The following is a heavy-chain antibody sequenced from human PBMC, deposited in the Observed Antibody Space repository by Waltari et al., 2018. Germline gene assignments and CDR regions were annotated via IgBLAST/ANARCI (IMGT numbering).Heavy chain of an antibody. CDR3: ARVGSVEAVAGTGAFDI. Sequence: EVQLVETGGGLIQPGGSLRLSCAASGFTVSSNYMSWVRQAPGKGLEWVSVIYSGGSTYYADSVKGRFTISRDKSKNTLYLQMNSLRAEDTAVYYCARVGSVEAVAGTGAFDIWGQGTMVTVSS. J-gene: IGHJ3*02. V-gene: IGHV3-53*02. CDR1: GFTVSSNY. CDR2: IYSGGST. D-gene: IGHD6-19*01.